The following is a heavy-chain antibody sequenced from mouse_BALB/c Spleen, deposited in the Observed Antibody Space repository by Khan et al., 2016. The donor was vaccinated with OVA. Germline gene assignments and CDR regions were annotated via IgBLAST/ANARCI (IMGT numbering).Heavy chain of an antibody. CDR2: INPHNGYT. V-gene: IGHV1-4*01. D-gene: IGHD2-14*01. Sequence: VQLQQSGAELARPGASVKMSCKASGYTFTSYTIHWIKLRPGQGLEWIGFINPHNGYTNYNQKFKDKATLTADKSSTTVYMQLRSLTSDDSAVYNCVRDGAYHRNDGWFAYWGQGTLVTVSA. CDR1: GYTFTSYT. CDR3: VRDGAYHRNDGWFAY. J-gene: IGHJ3*01.